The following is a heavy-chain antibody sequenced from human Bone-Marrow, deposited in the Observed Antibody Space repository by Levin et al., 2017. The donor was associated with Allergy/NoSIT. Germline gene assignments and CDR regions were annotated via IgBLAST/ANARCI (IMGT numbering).Heavy chain of an antibody. CDR3: ARAYCGGGSCYSAYYYYYMDV. D-gene: IGHD2-15*01. CDR1: GDSMSIYY. J-gene: IGHJ6*03. CDR2: IYYSGST. V-gene: IGHV4-59*01. Sequence: SPTLSLPCTISGDSMSIYYWSWIRQPPGKGLEWIGYIYYSGSTNYNPSLKSRVAISMDTSRTQFSLRLRSVTAADTAVYYCARAYCGGGSCYSAYYYYYMDVWGKGTTVTVSS.